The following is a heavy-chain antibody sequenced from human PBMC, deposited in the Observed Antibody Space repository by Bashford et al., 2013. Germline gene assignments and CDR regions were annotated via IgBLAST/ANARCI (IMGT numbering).Heavy chain of an antibody. CDR1: GGSISSGGYY. CDR3: ARARTLXQLAHYPIDY. V-gene: IGHV4-31*03. CDR2: IYYSGST. J-gene: IGHJ4*02. D-gene: IGHD6-6*01. Sequence: SSETLSLTCTVSGGSISSGGYYWSWIRQHPGKGLEWIGYIYYSGSTYYNPSLKSRVTISVDTSKNQFSLKLSSVTAXDTAVYYCARARTLXQLAHYPIDYXGQGTLGHRLL.